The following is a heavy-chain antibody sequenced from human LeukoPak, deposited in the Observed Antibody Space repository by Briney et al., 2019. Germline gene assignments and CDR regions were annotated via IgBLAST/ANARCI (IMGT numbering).Heavy chain of an antibody. Sequence: PSETLSLTCTVSGGSISSSSYYWGWIRQPPGKGLEWIGSIYYSGSTHYNPSLKSRVTISVDTSKNQFSLKLSSVTAADTAVYYCARHHWNYFPQTYYFDYWGQGTLVTVSS. D-gene: IGHD1-7*01. V-gene: IGHV4-39*01. CDR3: ARHHWNYFPQTYYFDY. CDR1: GGSISSSSYY. CDR2: IYYSGST. J-gene: IGHJ4*02.